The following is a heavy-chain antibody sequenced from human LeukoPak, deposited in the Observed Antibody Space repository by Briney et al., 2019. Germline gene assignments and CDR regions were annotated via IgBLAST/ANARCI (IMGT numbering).Heavy chain of an antibody. Sequence: PGGSLRLSCAAAGFTFDTYPMNWVRQAPGRGLEWISYISSNRDTIYYAASVKGRFTISRDNAKNSLYLQMNSLRAEDTAVYYCARDGWYSSGWYYGFDIWGQGTMVTVSS. V-gene: IGHV3-48*04. D-gene: IGHD6-19*01. CDR3: ARDGWYSSGWYYGFDI. J-gene: IGHJ3*02. CDR1: GFTFDTYP. CDR2: ISSNRDTI.